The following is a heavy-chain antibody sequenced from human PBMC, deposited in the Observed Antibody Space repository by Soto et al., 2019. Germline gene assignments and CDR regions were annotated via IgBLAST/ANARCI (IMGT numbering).Heavy chain of an antibody. Sequence: QVQLVQSGAEVKKPGSSVKVSCKASGGTFSSYAISWVRQAPGQGLEWMGGIIPIFGTANYAQKFQGRVTITADESTSTAYMELSSLRSEDTAVYYCARTLWFGELLNNYGMDVWGQGTTVTVSS. CDR2: IIPIFGTA. V-gene: IGHV1-69*01. CDR3: ARTLWFGELLNNYGMDV. J-gene: IGHJ6*02. D-gene: IGHD3-10*01. CDR1: GGTFSSYA.